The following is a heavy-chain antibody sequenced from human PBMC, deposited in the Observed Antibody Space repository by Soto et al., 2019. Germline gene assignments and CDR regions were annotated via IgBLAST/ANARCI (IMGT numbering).Heavy chain of an antibody. CDR1: GFTFSSYA. D-gene: IGHD6-19*01. J-gene: IGHJ4*02. V-gene: IGHV3-23*01. Sequence: EVQLLESGGGLVQPGGSLRLSCAASGFTFSSYAMSWVRQPPGKGLEWVSAISGSGVSTYYAYSVKGRFTISRDNSKNTLYLQMNSLRAEDTALYYCAKEGKHSSGLANFDYWGQGTLVTVSS. CDR3: AKEGKHSSGLANFDY. CDR2: ISGSGVST.